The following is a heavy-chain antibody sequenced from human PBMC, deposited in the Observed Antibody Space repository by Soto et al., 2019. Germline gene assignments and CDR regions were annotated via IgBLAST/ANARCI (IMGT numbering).Heavy chain of an antibody. CDR3: ARVRGYSYGSGYYYYGMDV. Sequence: ASVKVSCKASGYTFTSYVISWVRQAPEQGLEWMGWISAYNGNTNYPQKFQGRVTMTTDISTSTAYMELSRLRSDDTAVYYCARVRGYSYGSGYYYYGMDVWGQ. J-gene: IGHJ6*02. CDR2: ISAYNGNT. V-gene: IGHV1-18*04. D-gene: IGHD5-18*01. CDR1: GYTFTSYV.